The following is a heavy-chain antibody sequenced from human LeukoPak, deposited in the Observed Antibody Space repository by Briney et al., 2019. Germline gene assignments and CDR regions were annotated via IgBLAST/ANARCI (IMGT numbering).Heavy chain of an antibody. J-gene: IGHJ6*04. D-gene: IGHD3-10*01. CDR3: ARASGSYGSGSYYYYGMDV. Sequence: PSETLSLTCAVSGYSISSGYYSGWIRQPPGKGLEWIGSIFHSGSNYYNPSLKSRVNMSVDTSKNQISLKLSSVTAADTAVYYCARASGSYGSGSYYYYGMDVWGKGTTVTVSS. CDR1: GYSISSGYY. CDR2: IFHSGSN. V-gene: IGHV4-38-2*01.